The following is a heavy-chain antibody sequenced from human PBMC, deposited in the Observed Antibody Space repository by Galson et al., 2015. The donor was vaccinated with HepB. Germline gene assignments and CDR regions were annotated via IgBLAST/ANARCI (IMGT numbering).Heavy chain of an antibody. CDR3: ARGDYGGNPGPADY. J-gene: IGHJ4*02. Sequence: SLRLSCAASGFTFSDYYMSWIRQAPGKGLEWVSYISSSSSYTNYADSVKGRFTISRDNAKNSLYLQMNSLRAEDTAVYYCARGDYGGNPGPADYWGQGTLVTVSS. CDR1: GFTFSDYY. D-gene: IGHD4-23*01. CDR2: ISSSSSYT. V-gene: IGHV3-11*06.